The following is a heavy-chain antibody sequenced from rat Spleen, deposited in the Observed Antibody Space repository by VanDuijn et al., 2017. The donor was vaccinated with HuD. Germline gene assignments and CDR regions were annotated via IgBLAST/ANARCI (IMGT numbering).Heavy chain of an antibody. CDR1: GFSITSHY. CDR3: ARSRAPSYYSSYIDYLDY. J-gene: IGHJ2*01. CDR2: ISYSGGT. V-gene: IGHV3-1*01. D-gene: IGHD1-2*01. Sequence: QLQESGPGLVKPSQSLSLTCSVTGFSITSHYWGWIRKFPGNKMEWMGYISYSGGTSYNPSLKSRISITRDTSKNQFFLQLNSVTTEDTATYYCARSRAPSYYSSYIDYLDYWGQGVMVTVSS.